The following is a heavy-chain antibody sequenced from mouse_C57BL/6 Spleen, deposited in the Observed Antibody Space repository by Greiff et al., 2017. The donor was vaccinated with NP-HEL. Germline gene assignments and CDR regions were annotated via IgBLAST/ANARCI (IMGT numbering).Heavy chain of an antibody. J-gene: IGHJ3*01. V-gene: IGHV1-47*01. CDR1: GYTFTTYP. Sequence: VKLMESGAELVKPGASVKMSCKASGYTFTTYPIEWMKQNHGKSLEWIGNFHPYNDDTKYNEKFKGKATLTVEKSSSTVYLELSRLTSDDSAVYYCARGNYGNYSPFAYWGQGTLVTVSA. D-gene: IGHD2-1*01. CDR3: ARGNYGNYSPFAY. CDR2: FHPYNDDT.